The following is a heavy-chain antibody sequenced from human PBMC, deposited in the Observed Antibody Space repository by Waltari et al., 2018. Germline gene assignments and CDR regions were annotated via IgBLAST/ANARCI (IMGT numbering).Heavy chain of an antibody. CDR3: ARDPNLSDAFDI. J-gene: IGHJ3*02. Sequence: QVQLQESGPGLVKPSETLSLTCTVPGGSISSYYWSWIRQPPGKGLEWIGYIYYSGSTNYNPSLKSRVTISVDTSKNQFSLKLSSVTAADTAVYYCARDPNLSDAFDIWGQGTMVTVSS. CDR1: GGSISSYY. D-gene: IGHD7-27*01. V-gene: IGHV4-59*01. CDR2: IYYSGST.